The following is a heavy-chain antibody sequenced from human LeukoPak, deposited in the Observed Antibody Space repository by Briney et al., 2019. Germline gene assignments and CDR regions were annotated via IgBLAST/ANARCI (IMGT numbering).Heavy chain of an antibody. V-gene: IGHV4-34*01. CDR2: IYYSGST. J-gene: IGHJ4*02. Sequence: SETLSLTCAVYGGSFSGYYWSWIRQPPGKGLEWIGYIYYSGSTYYNPSLKSRVTISVDTSKNQFSLKLSSVTAADTAVYYCARGDYDFWSIDYWGQGTLVTVSS. CDR1: GGSFSGYY. D-gene: IGHD3-3*01. CDR3: ARGDYDFWSIDY.